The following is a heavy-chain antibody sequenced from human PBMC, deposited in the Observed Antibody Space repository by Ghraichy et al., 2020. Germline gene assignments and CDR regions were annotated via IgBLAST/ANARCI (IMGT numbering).Heavy chain of an antibody. CDR2: IFPRDSDT. D-gene: IGHD1-14*01. Sequence: GESLNTSCQGSAYSFTSYWIGWVRQMPGKGLELMGIIFPRDSDTTYSPSFQGQVTISVDRSINTAYLQWSSLKASDTAVYYCARMVSLVYFDYWGQGTLVTVSS. V-gene: IGHV5-51*01. CDR3: ARMVSLVYFDY. J-gene: IGHJ4*02. CDR1: AYSFTSYW.